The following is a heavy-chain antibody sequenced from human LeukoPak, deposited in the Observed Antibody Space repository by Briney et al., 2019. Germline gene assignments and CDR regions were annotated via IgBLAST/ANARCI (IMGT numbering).Heavy chain of an antibody. D-gene: IGHD5-24*01. V-gene: IGHV3-20*04. CDR1: GFTFDDYG. Sequence: GGSLRLSCAASGFTFDDYGMSWVRQAPGKGLEWVSGINWNGGSTGYADSVKGRFTISRDNAKNSLYLQMNSLRSDDTAVYYCAREDGGYNRGGGYWGQGTLVTVSS. J-gene: IGHJ4*02. CDR3: AREDGGYNRGGGY. CDR2: INWNGGST.